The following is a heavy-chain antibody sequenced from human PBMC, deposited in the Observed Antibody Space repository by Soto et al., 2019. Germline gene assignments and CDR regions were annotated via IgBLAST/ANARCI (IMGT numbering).Heavy chain of an antibody. J-gene: IGHJ6*01. V-gene: IGHV3-21*06. Sequence: GGARRVSRGGSECMFRQYAKNWVRQAPGKGLEWVSSISYSGCHTYYADSVKARFTISRDNAKNSLYLQMNSLGVEDAAVYYCVTQRDVSHRGLSAVRGQGTT. CDR3: VTQRDVSHRGLSAV. CDR1: ECMFRQYA. CDR2: ISYSGCHT.